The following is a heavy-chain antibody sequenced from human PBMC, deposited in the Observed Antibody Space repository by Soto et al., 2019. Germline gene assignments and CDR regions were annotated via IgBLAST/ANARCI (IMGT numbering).Heavy chain of an antibody. D-gene: IGHD2-15*01. J-gene: IGHJ4*02. CDR2: IRSNTAVT. CDR3: AKASDGGWPYYFDS. Sequence: GGSLRLSCAASGFPFSTYAMHWVRQAPGKGLEWVAAIRSNTAVTHYADSMRGRFTISRVNSANTIFLQMNSLRVEDSAVYFCAKASDGGWPYYFDSWGQGALVTVSS. V-gene: IGHV3-23*01. CDR1: GFPFSTYA.